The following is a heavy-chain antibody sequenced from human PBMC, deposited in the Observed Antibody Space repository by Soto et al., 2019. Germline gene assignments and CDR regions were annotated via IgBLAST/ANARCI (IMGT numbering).Heavy chain of an antibody. Sequence: TCKASGYTFTSYGISWVRQAPGQGLEWMGWISAYNGNTNYAQKLQGRVTMTTDTSTSTAYMELRSLRSDDTAVYYCARAQRIAAAVTGWYFDLWGRGTLVTVSS. CDR2: ISAYNGNT. CDR1: GYTFTSYG. CDR3: ARAQRIAAAVTGWYFDL. D-gene: IGHD6-13*01. V-gene: IGHV1-18*01. J-gene: IGHJ2*01.